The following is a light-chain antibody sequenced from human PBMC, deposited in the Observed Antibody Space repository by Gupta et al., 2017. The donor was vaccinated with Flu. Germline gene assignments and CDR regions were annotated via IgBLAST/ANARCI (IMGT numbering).Light chain of an antibody. V-gene: IGKV3-20*01. CDR2: GSS. Sequence: QKPGQAPRLLIYGSSTRATGIPERFRGSGSGTDFTLTISRLEPGDIAVYYCQQYGSSPLVTFGGGIKVQI. CDR3: QQYGSSPLVT. J-gene: IGKJ4*01.